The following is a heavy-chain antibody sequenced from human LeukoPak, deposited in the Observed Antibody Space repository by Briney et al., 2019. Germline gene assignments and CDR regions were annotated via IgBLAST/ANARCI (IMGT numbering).Heavy chain of an antibody. CDR2: ISGSGGST. Sequence: GGSLRLSCAASGFTFSSYAMSWVRQAPGKGLEWVSAISGSGGSTYYADSVKGRFTISRDNSKNTLYLQMNSLRAEDTAVYYCAKDRHYYDSSGYYYYYYMDVWGKGTTVTVSS. D-gene: IGHD3-22*01. CDR1: GFTFSSYA. V-gene: IGHV3-23*01. CDR3: AKDRHYYDSSGYYYYYYMDV. J-gene: IGHJ6*03.